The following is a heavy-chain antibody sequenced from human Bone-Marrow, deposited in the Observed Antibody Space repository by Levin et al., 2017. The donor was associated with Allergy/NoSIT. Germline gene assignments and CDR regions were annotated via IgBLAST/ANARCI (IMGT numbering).Heavy chain of an antibody. D-gene: IGHD6-19*01. CDR1: GFTLRIYS. J-gene: IGHJ3*02. V-gene: IGHV3-21*01. CDR2: ISSSSSDI. Sequence: GESLKISCEASGFTLRIYSVSWVRRAPGKGLEWVSSISSSSSDIHYRDSVKGRFTISRDNAKIYLQMNSLRVDDTAHYYCERESRGWRDVDDAFDMWGRGTMVTVSA. CDR3: ERESRGWRDVDDAFDM.